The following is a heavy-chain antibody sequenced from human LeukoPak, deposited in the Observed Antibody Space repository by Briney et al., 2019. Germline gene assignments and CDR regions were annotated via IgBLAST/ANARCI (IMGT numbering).Heavy chain of an antibody. CDR2: IYTSGST. D-gene: IGHD3-9*01. Sequence: SQTLSLTCTVSGGSISSGSYYWSWLRQPAGKGLEWIGRIYTSGSTNYNSSLKSRVTISVDTSKNQFSLKLSSVTAADTAVYYCARERGSLTGYLSIDYWGHGTLVTVSS. CDR1: GGSISSGSYY. J-gene: IGHJ4*01. CDR3: ARERGSLTGYLSIDY. V-gene: IGHV4-61*02.